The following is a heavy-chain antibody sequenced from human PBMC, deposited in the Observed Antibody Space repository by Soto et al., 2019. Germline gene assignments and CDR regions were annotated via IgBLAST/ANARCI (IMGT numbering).Heavy chain of an antibody. D-gene: IGHD3-22*01. Sequence: GWSLRLSCAASGFTFSSYWMHWVRQAPGKGLVWVSRINSDGSSTSYADSVKGRFTISRDNAKNTLYLQMNSLRAEDTAVYYCARASTYYYDSSGYNYFDYWGQGTLVTVSS. V-gene: IGHV3-74*01. CDR3: ARASTYYYDSSGYNYFDY. J-gene: IGHJ4*02. CDR2: INSDGSST. CDR1: GFTFSSYW.